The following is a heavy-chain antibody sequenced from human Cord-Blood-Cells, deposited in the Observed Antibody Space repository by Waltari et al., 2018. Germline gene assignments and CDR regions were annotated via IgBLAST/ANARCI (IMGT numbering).Heavy chain of an antibody. J-gene: IGHJ6*02. D-gene: IGHD2-2*01. CDR1: GGTFSSYA. V-gene: IGHV1-69*01. CDR2: IIPIFGTA. CDR3: ARDLYCSSTSCYYYYGMDV. Sequence: QVQLVQSGAEVKKPGSSVKVSCKASGGTFSSYAISWVRQAPGQGLEWMGGIIPIFGTANYAQKFQGRVTITADESTSTAYMELSSLRSEDTAVYYCARDLYCSSTSCYYYYGMDVWGQGTTVTVSS.